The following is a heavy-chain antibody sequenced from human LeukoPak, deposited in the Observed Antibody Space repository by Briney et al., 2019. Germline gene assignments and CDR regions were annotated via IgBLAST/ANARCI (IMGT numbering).Heavy chain of an antibody. D-gene: IGHD5-18*01. CDR3: AREGEVDTAMVYFDY. V-gene: IGHV1-18*01. CDR1: GYTFTSYG. CDR2: ISAYNGNT. J-gene: IGHJ4*02. Sequence: ASVKVSCKASGYTFTSYGISWVGQAPGQGLEWMGWISAYNGNTNYAQKLQGRVTMTTDTSTSTAYMELRSLRSDDTAVYYCAREGEVDTAMVYFDYWGQGTLVTVSS.